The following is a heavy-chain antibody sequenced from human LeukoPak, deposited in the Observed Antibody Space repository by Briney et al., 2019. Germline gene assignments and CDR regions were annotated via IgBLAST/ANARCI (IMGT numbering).Heavy chain of an antibody. J-gene: IGHJ4*02. CDR1: GGSSSSSSYY. Sequence: SSETLSLTCTVSGGSSSSSSYYWGWIRQPPGKGLEWIGSIYYSGSTYYNPSLKSRVTISVDTSKNQFSLKLSSVTAADTAVYYCATLDSSSPFDYWGQGTLVTVSS. D-gene: IGHD6-13*01. V-gene: IGHV4-39*07. CDR3: ATLDSSSPFDY. CDR2: IYYSGST.